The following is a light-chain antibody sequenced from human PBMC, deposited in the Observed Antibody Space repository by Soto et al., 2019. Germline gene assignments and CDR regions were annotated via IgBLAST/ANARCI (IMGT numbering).Light chain of an antibody. J-gene: IGKJ1*01. CDR2: GAS. Sequence: EIVMTQSPATLSVSPGERATLSCRASQSVGSNLAWYQQKPGQAPRLLIYGASTRATGIPARFSGSGSGTVFTFTISSLESEDFAIYFCQQYNNWPPDRTFGQGTKVEIK. CDR1: QSVGSN. CDR3: QQYNNWPPDRT. V-gene: IGKV3-15*01.